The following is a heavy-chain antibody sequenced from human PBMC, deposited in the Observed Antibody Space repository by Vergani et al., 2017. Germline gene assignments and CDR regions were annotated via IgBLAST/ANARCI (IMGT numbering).Heavy chain of an antibody. D-gene: IGHD7-27*01. CDR3: ATDPQNWGFDY. CDR2: IYPGDSDV. J-gene: IGHJ4*02. CDR1: GYSFPRFW. Sequence: VHLVQSGAEVKKAGESLRISCKTSGYSFPRFWIGWVRQLPGKGLEWIGYIYPGDSDVRYNPSFQDPITISADSSISTAYLQWRSLKSSDTAMYYCATDPQNWGFDYWGQGTLVTVSS. V-gene: IGHV5-51*01.